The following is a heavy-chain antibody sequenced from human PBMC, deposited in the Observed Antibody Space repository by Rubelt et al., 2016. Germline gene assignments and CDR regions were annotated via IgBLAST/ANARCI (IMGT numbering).Heavy chain of an antibody. J-gene: IGHJ4*02. V-gene: IGHV4-34*01. Sequence: QVQLQQWGAGLLKPSETLSLTCAVYGGSFSGYYWSWIRQPPGKGLEWIGVINHSGSTNYNPSLTSRVTISVDTSKNQFSLKLSSVTAADTAVYYGAGGEIAAASAPFDYWGQGTLVTVSS. D-gene: IGHD6-13*01. CDR2: INHSGST. CDR3: AGGEIAAASAPFDY. CDR1: GGSFSGYY.